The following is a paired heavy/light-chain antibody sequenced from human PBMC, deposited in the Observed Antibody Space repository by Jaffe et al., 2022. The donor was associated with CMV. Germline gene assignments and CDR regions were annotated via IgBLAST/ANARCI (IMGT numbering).Light chain of an antibody. CDR1: QSVINY. CDR3: QQSYNTPPT. V-gene: IGKV1-39*01. Sequence: DIQMTQSPSSLSASVGDRVIITCRASQSVINYLNWYQQKPGKAPKLLIYAASSLQSGVPSRFSGSGSGTDFTLTISSLQPEDFATYYCQQSYNTPPTFGQGTKVEI. J-gene: IGKJ1*01. CDR2: AAS.
Heavy chain of an antibody. D-gene: IGHD1-26*01. V-gene: IGHV3-33*01. CDR2: IWYDGSNK. CDR1: GFTFRSYG. CDR3: ARGKWELLSQQGEYFQQ. Sequence: QMQLVESGGGVVQPGRSLRLSCVASGFTFRSYGMHWVRQAPGKGLEWVAVIWYDGSNKYYADPVKGRFTISRDNSKNTLYLQMNSLRAEDTAVYYCARGKWELLSQQGEYFQQWGQGTLVTVSS. J-gene: IGHJ1*01.